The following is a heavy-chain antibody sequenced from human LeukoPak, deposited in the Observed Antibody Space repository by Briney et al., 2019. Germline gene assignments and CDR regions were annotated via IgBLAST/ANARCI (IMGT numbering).Heavy chain of an antibody. J-gene: IGHJ5*02. CDR1: GGSISSGSYY. CDR3: ARTCSSGSCYSGGRFDP. D-gene: IGHD2-15*01. V-gene: IGHV4-61*02. Sequence: SETLSLTCTVSGGSISSGSYYWSWIRQPAGKGLEWIGRFYSSGTTNYNPSNYNPSLKSRVTISAVTSKNQFSLKLSSVTAADTAVYYCARTCSSGSCYSGGRFDPWGQGTLVTVSS. CDR2: FYSSGTTNYNPS.